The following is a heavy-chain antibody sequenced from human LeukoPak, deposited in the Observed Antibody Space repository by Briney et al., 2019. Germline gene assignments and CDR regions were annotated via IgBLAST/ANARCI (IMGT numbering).Heavy chain of an antibody. Sequence: GTSLRLSCAASGFTFSSYAIHWVRQAPGKGLEWVAVISYHGNNKYYADSVKGRFTISRDNAKNSLYLQMNSLRAEDTAVYYCARGGYFDYWGQGTLVTVSS. V-gene: IGHV3-30-3*01. CDR1: GFTFSSYA. CDR3: ARGGYFDY. D-gene: IGHD2-15*01. CDR2: ISYHGNNK. J-gene: IGHJ4*02.